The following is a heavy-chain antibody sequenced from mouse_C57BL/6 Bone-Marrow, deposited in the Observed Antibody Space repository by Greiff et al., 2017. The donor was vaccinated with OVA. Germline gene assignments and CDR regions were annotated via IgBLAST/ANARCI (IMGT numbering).Heavy chain of an antibody. D-gene: IGHD2-3*01. CDR2: IHPNSGST. CDR1: GYTFTSYW. J-gene: IGHJ3*01. Sequence: QVQLQQSGAELVKPGASVKLSCKASGYTFTSYWMHWVKQRPGQGLEWIGMIHPNSGSTNYNEKFKSKATLTVDKSSSTAYMQLSSLTSEDSAVYYCTGYYGLFAYWGQGTLVTVSA. V-gene: IGHV1-64*01. CDR3: TGYYGLFAY.